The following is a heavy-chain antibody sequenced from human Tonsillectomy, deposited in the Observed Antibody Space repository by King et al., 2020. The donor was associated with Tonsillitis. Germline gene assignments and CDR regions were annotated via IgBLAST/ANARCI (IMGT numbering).Heavy chain of an antibody. CDR2: LGRSGRPI. V-gene: IGHV3-48*03. Sequence: VQLVESGGGLVQPGGSLRLSCAASGFTFSSSEMNWVRQPPGRGLEGVSYLGRSGRPIYYADSVKGRFTVSRDNAKNSLYLQVNSLRAEDTGVYYCARRGTIIGSYFDLWGQGTLVTVSS. J-gene: IGHJ4*02. CDR1: GFTFSSSE. CDR3: ARRGTIIGSYFDL. D-gene: IGHD1-20*01.